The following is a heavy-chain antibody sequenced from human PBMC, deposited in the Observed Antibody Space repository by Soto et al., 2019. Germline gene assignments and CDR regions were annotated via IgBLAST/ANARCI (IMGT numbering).Heavy chain of an antibody. Sequence: GESLRPSCAASAFTLSSYAMSCVRQPPGKGLEWVSAISGSGGSTYYADSVKGRFTISRDNPKNTLYLQMNSLRAEDTAVYYCAKDAGHVGATRFDYWGQGTLVTVSS. CDR2: ISGSGGST. CDR3: AKDAGHVGATRFDY. J-gene: IGHJ4*02. V-gene: IGHV3-23*01. CDR1: AFTLSSYA. D-gene: IGHD1-26*01.